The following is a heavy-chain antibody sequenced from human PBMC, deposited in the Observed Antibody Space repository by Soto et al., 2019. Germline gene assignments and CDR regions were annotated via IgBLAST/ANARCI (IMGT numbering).Heavy chain of an antibody. Sequence: PGGSLRLSCAASGFTFDDYAMHWVRQAPGKGLEWVSGISWNSGSIGYADSVKGRFTISRDNSKNTLFLQMNSLRADDTAVYYCAKDQASGQGSFDSWGQGTLVTVSS. CDR2: ISWNSGSI. CDR3: AKDQASGQGSFDS. J-gene: IGHJ4*02. V-gene: IGHV3-9*01. CDR1: GFTFDDYA.